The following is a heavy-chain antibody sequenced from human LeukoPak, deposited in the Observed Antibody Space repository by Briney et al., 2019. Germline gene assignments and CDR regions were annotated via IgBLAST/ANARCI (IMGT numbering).Heavy chain of an antibody. CDR3: ARSAPVDTAMVY. Sequence: SETLSLTCTVSGGSISTYYWSWIRQPPGKGLEWIGYIYHSGSTYYNPSLKSRVTISVDRSKNQFSLKLSSVTAADTAVYYCARSAPVDTAMVYWGQGTLVIVSS. J-gene: IGHJ4*02. CDR1: GGSISTYY. V-gene: IGHV4-59*12. D-gene: IGHD5-18*01. CDR2: IYHSGST.